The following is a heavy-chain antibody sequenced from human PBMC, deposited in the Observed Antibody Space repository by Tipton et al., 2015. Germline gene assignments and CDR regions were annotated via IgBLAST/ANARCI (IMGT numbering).Heavy chain of an antibody. Sequence: TLSLTCAVYGGSFSGYYWSWIRQPPGKGLEWIGESNDSGSTNYNPSLKSRVTISVDTSKNQFSLKLTSVAAADTAAYYCARVRSSSWEGGSNWFDPWGQGTLVTVSS. V-gene: IGHV4-34*01. J-gene: IGHJ5*02. CDR2: SNDSGST. CDR1: GGSFSGYY. CDR3: ARVRSSSWEGGSNWFDP. D-gene: IGHD6-13*01.